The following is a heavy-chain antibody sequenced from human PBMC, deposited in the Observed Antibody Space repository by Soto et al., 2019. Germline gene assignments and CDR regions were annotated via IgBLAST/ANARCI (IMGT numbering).Heavy chain of an antibody. J-gene: IGHJ1*01. V-gene: IGHV3-23*01. CDR1: GFTFSGYA. D-gene: IGHD6-13*01. CDR2: ISGSGGST. CDR3: AKARIAAAGPPEYFQH. Sequence: TGGSLRLSCAASGFTFSGYAMSWVRQAPGKGLEWVSAISGSGGSTYYADSVKGRFTISRDNSKNTLYLQMNSLRAEDTAVYYCAKARIAAAGPPEYFQHWGQGTLVTVSS.